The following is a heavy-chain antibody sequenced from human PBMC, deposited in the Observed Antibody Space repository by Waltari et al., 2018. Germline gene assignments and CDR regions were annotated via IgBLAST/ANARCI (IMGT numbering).Heavy chain of an antibody. Sequence: QVQLVQSGAEVRKPGASVKVSYKASGYIFTDYYIQWVRQAPGRGPEWMGWIDPNSDNTNYAQQFQGRVTMTRDTSSSTAYMELSSLTSDDTAVYYCAKENTMILLWQGWFDPWGQGTLVTVCS. D-gene: IGHD3-22*01. CDR2: IDPNSDNT. J-gene: IGHJ5*02. CDR1: GYIFTDYY. V-gene: IGHV1-2*02. CDR3: AKENTMILLWQGWFDP.